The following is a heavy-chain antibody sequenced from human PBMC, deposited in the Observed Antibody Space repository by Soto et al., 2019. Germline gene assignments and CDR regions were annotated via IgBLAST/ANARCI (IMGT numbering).Heavy chain of an antibody. Sequence: QVRLHESGPGLVKPSQTLSLTCSVSGGSISGDYYWSWIRQSPEKGLEWIGYIYYSGSSYSNPALQRRLSISLDTSKNQFPRKRRSVTAAYTAVYYCAWGGARWPGDFDSWGQGALVAVSS. J-gene: IGHJ4*02. V-gene: IGHV4-30-4*08. CDR2: IYYSGSS. CDR1: GGSISGDYY. CDR3: AWGGARWPGDFDS. D-gene: IGHD3-16*01.